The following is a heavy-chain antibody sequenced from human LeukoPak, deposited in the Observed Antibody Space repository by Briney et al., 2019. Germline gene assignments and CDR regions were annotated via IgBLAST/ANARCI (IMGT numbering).Heavy chain of an antibody. V-gene: IGHV4-4*07. D-gene: IGHD3-10*01. CDR2: IFTSGIT. CDR3: ARETSGTYYNPLGYMDV. CDR1: GGSLSIYY. J-gene: IGHJ6*03. Sequence: SETLSLTCTVSGGSLSIYYWNWIRQPAGKGLEWIGRIFTSGITNYKPSLKSRVTMSVDTSKNQFSLNLSSVIAADTAIYYCARETSGTYYNPLGYMDVWGRGTTVTVSS.